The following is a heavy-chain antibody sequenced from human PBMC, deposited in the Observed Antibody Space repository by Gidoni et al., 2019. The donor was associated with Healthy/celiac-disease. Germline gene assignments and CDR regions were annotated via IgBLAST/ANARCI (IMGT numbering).Heavy chain of an antibody. CDR2: ISSSGSTI. J-gene: IGHJ4*02. CDR1: GFPFSDYY. V-gene: IGHV3-11*01. Sequence: QVQLVESGGGLVKPGWSLRLSCAASGFPFSDYYMSWIRQAPGKGLEWVSYISSSGSTIYYADSVKGRFTISRDNDKNSLYLQMNSLRAEDTAVYYCARTYYYDSSGYYSWVDYWGQGTLVTVSS. D-gene: IGHD3-22*01. CDR3: ARTYYYDSSGYYSWVDY.